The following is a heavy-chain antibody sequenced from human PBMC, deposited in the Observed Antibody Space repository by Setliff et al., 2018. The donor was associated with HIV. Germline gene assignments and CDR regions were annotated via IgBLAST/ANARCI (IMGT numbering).Heavy chain of an antibody. CDR1: GYSISSGYY. CDR2: IFHSGGI. Sequence: SETLSLTCAVSGYSISSGYYWGWIRQPPGKGLEWVGSIFHSGGIYYNPSLKSRVTISGDTSKNKLSLKQTSVTAADTAVYYCARHLQAFDIWGHGTMVTVSS. J-gene: IGHJ3*02. CDR3: ARHLQAFDI. D-gene: IGHD1-1*01. V-gene: IGHV4-38-2*01.